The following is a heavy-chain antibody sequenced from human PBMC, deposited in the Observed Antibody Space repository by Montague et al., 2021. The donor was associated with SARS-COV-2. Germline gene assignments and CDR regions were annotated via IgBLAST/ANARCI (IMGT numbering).Heavy chain of an antibody. D-gene: IGHD3-9*01. CDR1: GFSLSTSGMC. CDR3: AGIRDYDIWTGSYSSFDY. V-gene: IGHV2-70*01. J-gene: IGHJ4*02. CDR2: IDWDDDK. Sequence: PALVKPTQTLTLTCTFSGFSLSTSGMCVSWIRQPPGKALEWLALIDWDDDKYYSTSLKTRLTISKDTSKNQVVLTMTNMDPVDTATYYCAGIRDYDIWTGSYSSFDYWGQGTLVTVSS.